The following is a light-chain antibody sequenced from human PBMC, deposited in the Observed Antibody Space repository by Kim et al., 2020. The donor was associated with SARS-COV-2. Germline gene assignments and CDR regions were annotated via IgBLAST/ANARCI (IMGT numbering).Light chain of an antibody. CDR1: QSIGSS. Sequence: PALSPGESATLSCRASQSIGSSLAWYQHKPGQAPRLLIYAAFNRATGIPARFSGSGSGTDFTLTISSLEPEDFAVYYCQQRSNWYTFGQGTKLEI. V-gene: IGKV3-11*01. CDR2: AAF. CDR3: QQRSNWYT. J-gene: IGKJ2*01.